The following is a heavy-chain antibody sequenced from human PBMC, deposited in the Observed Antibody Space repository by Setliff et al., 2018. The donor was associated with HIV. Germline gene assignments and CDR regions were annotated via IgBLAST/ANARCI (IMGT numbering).Heavy chain of an antibody. J-gene: IGHJ4*02. Sequence: GGSLRLSCAASGFTFSSYWMHWVRQAPEKGLVWFSHINSDGSGTSYADSVKGRFTISRDNAKNTLYLQMNSLRAEDTAVYYCARGGFGTGLDYWGLGALVTVSS. CDR3: ARGGFGTGLDY. V-gene: IGHV3-74*01. CDR2: INSDGSGT. D-gene: IGHD6-13*01. CDR1: GFTFSSYW.